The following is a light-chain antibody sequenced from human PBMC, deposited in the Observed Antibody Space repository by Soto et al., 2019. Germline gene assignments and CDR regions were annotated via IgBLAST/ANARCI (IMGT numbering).Light chain of an antibody. V-gene: IGKV3-15*01. Sequence: QGATVSSGAIVSVRTDLAWYQQKPGQAPRLLIYGASTRAAGVPVRFSGSGSGSEFTLTIDTLQSEDFAVYYCPQYHNWLPIPSGQGTRLEIK. J-gene: IGKJ5*01. CDR3: PQYHNWLPIP. CDR2: GAS. CDR1: VSVRTD.